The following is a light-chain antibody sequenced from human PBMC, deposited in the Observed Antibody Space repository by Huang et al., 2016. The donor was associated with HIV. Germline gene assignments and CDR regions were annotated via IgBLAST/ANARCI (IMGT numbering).Light chain of an antibody. J-gene: IGKJ4*01. CDR3: QQYFTSPPLT. V-gene: IGKV1-NL1*01. CDR1: QGISNS. CDR2: SAS. Sequence: DIQMTQSPSSLSASVGDRVTITCRASQGISNSLAWYQQKPGRAPKRLLYSASRLGSGVPSRFSGRGSGTDYTITISRLQPEDFATYYCQQYFTSPPLTFGGGTKVEIK.